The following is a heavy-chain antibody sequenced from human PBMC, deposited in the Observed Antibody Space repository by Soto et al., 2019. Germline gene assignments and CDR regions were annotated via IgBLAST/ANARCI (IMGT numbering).Heavy chain of an antibody. V-gene: IGHV4-39*01. J-gene: IGHJ4*02. D-gene: IGHD2-2*01. CDR3: ARQPESTSYFDY. CDR2: VYQSGTN. Sequence: QLQLQESGPGLVRSSETLSLTCSVSGASISTSSDFWGWIRQAPGKGLEWIGNVYQSGTNRLNPSLKSRVSIFVARSKNQFSLELNSATAADRAVYYCARQPESTSYFDYWGQGILVTVSS. CDR1: GASISTSSDF.